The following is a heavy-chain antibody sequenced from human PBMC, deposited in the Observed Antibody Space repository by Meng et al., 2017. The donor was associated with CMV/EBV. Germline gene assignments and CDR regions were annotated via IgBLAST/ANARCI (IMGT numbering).Heavy chain of an antibody. J-gene: IGHJ4*02. Sequence: SETLSLTCTVPGGSVSSGSYYWSWIRQPPGKGLEWIGYIYYSGSTNYNPSLKSRVTISVDTSKNQFSLKLSSVTAADTAVYYCARVPGITIFGVVMDYWGQGTLVTVSS. V-gene: IGHV4-61*01. D-gene: IGHD3-3*01. CDR1: GGSVSSGSYY. CDR3: ARVPGITIFGVVMDY. CDR2: IYYSGST.